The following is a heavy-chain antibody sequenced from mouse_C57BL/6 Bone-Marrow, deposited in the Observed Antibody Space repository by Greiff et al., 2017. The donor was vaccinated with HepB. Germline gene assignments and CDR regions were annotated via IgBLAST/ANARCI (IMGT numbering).Heavy chain of an antibody. Sequence: QVHVKQSGAELVKPGASVKISCKASGYAFSSYWMNWVKQRPGKGLEWIGQIYPGDGDTNYNGKFKGKATLTADKSYSTAYMQLSSLTSEDSAVYFCARSMGGGYAMDYWGQGTSVTVSS. CDR3: ARSMGGGYAMDY. CDR2: IYPGDGDT. J-gene: IGHJ4*01. V-gene: IGHV1-80*01. CDR1: GYAFSSYW. D-gene: IGHD1-1*02.